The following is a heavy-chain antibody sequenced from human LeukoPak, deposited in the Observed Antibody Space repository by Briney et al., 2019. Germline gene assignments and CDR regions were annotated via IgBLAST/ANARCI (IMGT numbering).Heavy chain of an antibody. CDR2: IYHSGST. D-gene: IGHD4-17*01. CDR1: GYSISSGYY. Sequence: SETLSLTCAVSGYSISSGYYWGWIRQPPGKGREWIGSIYHSGSTYYNPSLKSRVTISVDTSKNQFSLKLSSVTAADTAVYYCARQLTTVTLGWFDPWGQGTLVTVSS. CDR3: ARQLTTVTLGWFDP. V-gene: IGHV4-38-2*01. J-gene: IGHJ5*02.